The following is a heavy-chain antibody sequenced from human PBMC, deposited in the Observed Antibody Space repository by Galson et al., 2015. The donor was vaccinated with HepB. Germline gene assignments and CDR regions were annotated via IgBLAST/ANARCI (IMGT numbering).Heavy chain of an antibody. D-gene: IGHD3-22*01. CDR1: GFTFSSYW. Sequence: SLRLSCAASGFTFSSYWMSWVRQAPGKGLEWVANIKQDGSERYYVDSVKGRFTISRDNAKNSLYLQMNSLRAEDTAVYYCARIPTQLYYYDSSGYYYFDYWGQGTLVTVSS. CDR2: IKQDGSER. CDR3: ARIPTQLYYYDSSGYYYFDY. J-gene: IGHJ4*02. V-gene: IGHV3-7*03.